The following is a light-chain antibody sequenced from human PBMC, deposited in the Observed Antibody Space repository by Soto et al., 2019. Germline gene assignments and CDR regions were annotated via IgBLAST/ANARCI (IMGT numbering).Light chain of an antibody. CDR2: EVS. J-gene: IGLJ1*01. Sequence: QSALTQPASVSGSPGQSITISCTGTSSDVGGYNYVSWYQQHPGKAPKLMIYEVSNRPSGVSNRFSGSKSGNTASLTISGLQAEDEADYHCSSYTSASTLLYLFGTGTKVTVL. CDR3: SSYTSASTLLYL. V-gene: IGLV2-14*01. CDR1: SSDVGGYNY.